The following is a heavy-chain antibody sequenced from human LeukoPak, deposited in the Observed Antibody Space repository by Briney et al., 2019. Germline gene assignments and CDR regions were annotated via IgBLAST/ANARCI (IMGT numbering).Heavy chain of an antibody. J-gene: IGHJ4*02. V-gene: IGHV3-48*02. D-gene: IGHD1-26*01. CDR3: ARDRIGFDY. CDR1: GFTFSSYG. Sequence: PGGSLRLSCAASGFTFSSYGMHWVRQAPGKGLEWVSYITTSSAIYYADSVKGRFTISRDNAKNSLYLQMNSLRDEDTAVYYCARDRIGFDYWGQGTLVTVSS. CDR2: ITTSSAI.